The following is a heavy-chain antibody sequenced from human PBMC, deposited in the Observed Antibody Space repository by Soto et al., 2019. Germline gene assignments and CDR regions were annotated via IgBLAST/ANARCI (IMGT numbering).Heavy chain of an antibody. Sequence: TLSLTCTVSSGSISSGDYYWSWIRQPPGKALEWIGYIYSSGTTYYNPSLKGRVTMSVDTSKNQFSLKLTSVTAADTALYYCARDYFDSSDYTTNWFDPWGQGTLVTVSS. CDR1: SGSISSGDYY. J-gene: IGHJ5*02. D-gene: IGHD3-22*01. V-gene: IGHV4-30-4*01. CDR3: ARDYFDSSDYTTNWFDP. CDR2: IYSSGTT.